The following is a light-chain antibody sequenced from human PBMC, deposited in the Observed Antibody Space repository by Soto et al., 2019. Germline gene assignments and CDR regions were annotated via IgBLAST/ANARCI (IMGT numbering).Light chain of an antibody. V-gene: IGKV3-11*01. J-gene: IGKJ4*01. CDR3: QQRYIWLT. Sequence: EIVLTQSPATLSLSPGERATLSCRASQSVSRYLAWYQQKPGQAPRLLIYDVSNRATGIPARFSGSGSGTDFTISKSSPEPVDFAVYYCQQRYIWLTFGGGTKVEIK. CDR1: QSVSRY. CDR2: DVS.